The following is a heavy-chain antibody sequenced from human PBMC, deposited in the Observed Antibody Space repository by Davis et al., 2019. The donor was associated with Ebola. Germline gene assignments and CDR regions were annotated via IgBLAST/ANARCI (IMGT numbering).Heavy chain of an antibody. J-gene: IGHJ6*02. CDR1: GGSISSGGYY. CDR3: ARIYRGDGMDV. V-gene: IGHV2-70*01. D-gene: IGHD1-26*01. Sequence: TLSLTCTVSGGSISSGGYYWSWIRQPPGKALEWLALIDWDDDKYYSTSLKTRLTISKDTSKNQVVLTMTNMDPVDTATYYCARIYRGDGMDVWGQGTTVTVSS. CDR2: IDWDDDK.